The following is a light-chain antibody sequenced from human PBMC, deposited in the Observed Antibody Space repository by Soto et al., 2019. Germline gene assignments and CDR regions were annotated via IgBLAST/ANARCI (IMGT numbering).Light chain of an antibody. CDR1: QSVTTY. V-gene: IGKV3-11*01. CDR3: QQRSNWPLIT. J-gene: IGKJ5*01. Sequence: EIVLSPSTGTLSLSPGQRASLSCRASQSVTTYLAGYHQKPGQAXXLXIYDASKRATGIPARFSGIVSGTDFTLPIGRLQPEDFATYFCQQRSNWPLITFGQGTRLEIK. CDR2: DAS.